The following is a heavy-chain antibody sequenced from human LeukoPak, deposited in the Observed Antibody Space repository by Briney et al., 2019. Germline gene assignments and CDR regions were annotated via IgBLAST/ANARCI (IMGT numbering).Heavy chain of an antibody. V-gene: IGHV1-18*01. Sequence: ASVKVSCKASGYTFTSYGISWVRQAPGQGLEWMGWISAYNGNTNYAQKLQGRVTMTTDTSTSTAYMELRSLRSDDTAVYYCAKAARLLWFGELNHWGQGTLVTVSS. CDR3: AKAARLLWFGELNH. CDR2: ISAYNGNT. CDR1: GYTFTSYG. D-gene: IGHD3-10*01. J-gene: IGHJ4*02.